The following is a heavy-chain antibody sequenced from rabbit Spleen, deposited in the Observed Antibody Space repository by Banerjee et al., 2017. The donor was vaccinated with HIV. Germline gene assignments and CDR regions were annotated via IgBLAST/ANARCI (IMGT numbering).Heavy chain of an antibody. Sequence: QSLEESGGGLVKPGASLTLTCKTSGFSFNSGYDMCWVRQAPGKGLEWIACVYAGSSGSTYSATWAKGRFMMSRTSSTKVTLQMTSLTAADTATYFCARDLVAVIGWNFSLWGQGTLVTVS. CDR3: ARDLVAVIGWNFSL. D-gene: IGHD1-1*01. CDR2: VYAGSSGST. J-gene: IGHJ4*01. CDR1: GFSFNSGYD. V-gene: IGHV1S40*01.